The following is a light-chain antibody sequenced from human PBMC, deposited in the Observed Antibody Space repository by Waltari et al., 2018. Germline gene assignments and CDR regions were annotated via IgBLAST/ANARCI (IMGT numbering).Light chain of an antibody. CDR1: QSISSY. CDR2: AAS. V-gene: IGKV1-39*01. CDR3: QQSYSTPLT. J-gene: IGKJ4*01. Sequence: DIQMTQSPSSLSASVGDRVTITCRASQSISSYLNWYQQKPGNAPKLLIYAASSLQRGGPSRFSGSGSGTDFTLTISSLQPEDFATYYCQQSYSTPLTFGGGTKVEIK.